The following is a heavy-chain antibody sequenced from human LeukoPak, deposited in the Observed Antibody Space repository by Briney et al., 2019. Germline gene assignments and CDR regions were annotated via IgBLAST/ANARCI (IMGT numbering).Heavy chain of an antibody. CDR2: IKQDGGEK. J-gene: IGHJ6*02. D-gene: IGHD6-19*01. CDR1: GXTFSSYW. V-gene: IGHV3-7*05. Sequence: PGGSLRLSCAASGXTFSSYWMSWVRQAPGKGPEWVANIKQDGGEKYYVDSVKGRFTISRDKAKNSLYLQMNSLRAEDTAVYYCARSSKAESTRYSSGWYSGPPYYYGMDVWGQGTSVTVSS. CDR3: ARSSKAESTRYSSGWYSGPPYYYGMDV.